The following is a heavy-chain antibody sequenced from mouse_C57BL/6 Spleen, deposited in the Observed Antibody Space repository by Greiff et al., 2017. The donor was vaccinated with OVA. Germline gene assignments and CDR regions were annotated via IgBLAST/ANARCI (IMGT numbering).Heavy chain of an antibody. D-gene: IGHD4-1*01. CDR2: IDPSDSYT. CDR3: AREPTWD. V-gene: IGHV1-59*01. Sequence: QVHVKQPGAELVRPGTSVKLSCKASGYTFTSYWMHWVKQRPGQGLEWIGVIDPSDSYTNYNQKFKGKATLTVDTSSSTAYMQLSSLTSEDSAVYYCAREPTWDWGQGTTLTVSS. J-gene: IGHJ2*01. CDR1: GYTFTSYW.